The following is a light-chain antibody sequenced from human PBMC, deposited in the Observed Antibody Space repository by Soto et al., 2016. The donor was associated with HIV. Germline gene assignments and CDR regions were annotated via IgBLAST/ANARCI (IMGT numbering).Light chain of an antibody. J-gene: IGKJ1*01. CDR3: QQYYSYPRT. Sequence: DIQMTQSPSSLSLSIGDRVSITCRASQSISTYLNWYQQKPGRAPKLLIYDASSLQSGVPSRFSGRGSGTDFTLTISCLQSEDFATYYCQQYYSYPRTFGQGTKGKSN. CDR1: QSISTY. CDR2: DAS. V-gene: IGKV1-39*01.